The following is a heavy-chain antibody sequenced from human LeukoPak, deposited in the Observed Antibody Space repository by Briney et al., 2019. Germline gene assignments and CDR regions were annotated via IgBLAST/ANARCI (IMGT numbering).Heavy chain of an antibody. Sequence: GRSLRLSCAASGFTFINYATHWVRQAPGKGLEWVAVISYDGSDKYYVDSVKGRFTISRDNSKNTLYLQMNSLRAEDTAVYFCAKDLGLAYYESYFDIWGQGTMVTVSS. CDR2: ISYDGSDK. CDR3: AKDLGLAYYESYFDI. J-gene: IGHJ3*02. D-gene: IGHD3-22*01. V-gene: IGHV3-30*18. CDR1: GFTFINYA.